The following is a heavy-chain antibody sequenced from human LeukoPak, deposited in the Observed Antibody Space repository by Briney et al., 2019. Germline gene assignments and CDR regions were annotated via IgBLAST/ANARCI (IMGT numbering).Heavy chain of an antibody. J-gene: IGHJ3*02. CDR3: ARAPDAFDI. CDR1: GFTFSDHY. V-gene: IGHV3-72*01. CDR2: TRNKANSYTT. Sequence: PGGSLRLSCAASGFTFSDHYMDWVRQTPGKGLEWVGRTRNKANSYTTEYSASVKGRFSISRDDSKNSLYLQMNSLKTEDTAMYYCARAPDAFDIWGQGTMVTVSS.